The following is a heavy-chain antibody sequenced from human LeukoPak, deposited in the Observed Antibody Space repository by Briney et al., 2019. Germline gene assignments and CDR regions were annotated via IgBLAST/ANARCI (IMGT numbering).Heavy chain of an antibody. CDR1: GYSLTEVS. V-gene: IGHV1-24*01. CDR2: FDPEEGGI. D-gene: IGHD3-22*01. J-gene: IGHJ4*02. Sequence: ASVKVSCKVSGYSLTEVSLYWMRQAPGEGLEWIGGFDPEEGGITYAQKFQGRVTMTEDTSADTAYLELSSLRSEDTAVYYCALLVYDSSGSYSLDYWGQGTLVTVSS. CDR3: ALLVYDSSGSYSLDY.